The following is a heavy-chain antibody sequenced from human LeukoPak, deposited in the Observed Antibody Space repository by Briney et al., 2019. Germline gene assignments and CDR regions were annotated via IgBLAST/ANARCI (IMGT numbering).Heavy chain of an antibody. J-gene: IGHJ6*02. D-gene: IGHD3-3*01. Sequence: ASVKVSCKASGYTFTSYDINWVRQATGQGLEWMGWMSPNSGNTGYAQKFQGRVTMTRNTSISTAYMELSSLRSEDTAVYYCARGLITIFGVVITGAEGMDVWGQGTTVTVSS. CDR2: MSPNSGNT. V-gene: IGHV1-8*01. CDR3: ARGLITIFGVVITGAEGMDV. CDR1: GYTFTSYD.